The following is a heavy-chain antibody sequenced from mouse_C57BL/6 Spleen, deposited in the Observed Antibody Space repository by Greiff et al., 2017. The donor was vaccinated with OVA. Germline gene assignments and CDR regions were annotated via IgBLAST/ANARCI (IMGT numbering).Heavy chain of an antibody. J-gene: IGHJ4*01. CDR2: IDPSDSET. CDR1: GYTFTSYW. CDR3: ARARLLEDYYAMDY. Sequence: QVQLQQPGAELVRPGSSVKLSCKASGYTFTSYWMHWVKQRPIQGLEWIGNIDPSDSETHYNQKFKDKATLTVDKSSSTAYMQLSSLTSEDSAVYYCARARLLEDYYAMDYWGQGTSVTVSS. V-gene: IGHV1-52*01. D-gene: IGHD2-10*02.